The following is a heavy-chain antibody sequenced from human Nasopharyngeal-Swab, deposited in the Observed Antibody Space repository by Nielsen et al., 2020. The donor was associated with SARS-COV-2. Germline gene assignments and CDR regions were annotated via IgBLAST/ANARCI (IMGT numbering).Heavy chain of an antibody. D-gene: IGHD1-14*01. CDR1: GFTVSRKY. Sequence: GESLKISCAASGFTVSRKYMTWVRQAPGKGLEWVSGISELGSGIYYADSVWGRFSISRDTSKNTVYLQMNSLRADDTALYFCTRGLTGHIVQWNPSPYWGQGTLVTVSS. CDR3: TRGLTGHIVQWNPSPY. CDR2: ISELGSGI. V-gene: IGHV3-23*01. J-gene: IGHJ4*02.